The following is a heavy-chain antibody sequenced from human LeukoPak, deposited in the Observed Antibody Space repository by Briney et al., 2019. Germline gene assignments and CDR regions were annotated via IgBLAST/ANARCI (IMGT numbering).Heavy chain of an antibody. CDR1: GGSISSYY. D-gene: IGHD3-16*02. Sequence: SETLSLTCTVSGGSISSYYWSWIRQPAGKGLEWIGRIYTSGSTNYNPSLKSRVTMSVDTSKNQFSLKLSSVTAADTAVYYCARLGSDYDYVWGSYRPFDYWGQGTTVTVSS. CDR2: IYTSGST. V-gene: IGHV4-4*07. J-gene: IGHJ4*02. CDR3: ARLGSDYDYVWGSYRPFDY.